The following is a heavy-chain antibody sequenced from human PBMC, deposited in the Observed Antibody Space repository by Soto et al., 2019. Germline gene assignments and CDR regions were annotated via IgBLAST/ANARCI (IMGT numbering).Heavy chain of an antibody. Sequence: EVQLVESGGDLVQPGGSLRLSCAASGITFSSYWMHWVRQAPGKGLVWVSRINDDGSGTSYGDSVKGRFTISRDNAKNTVYLQMNSLSAEDTAVYYCATLQMTGPDYWGQGTPVTVSS. CDR3: ATLQMTGPDY. J-gene: IGHJ4*02. V-gene: IGHV3-74*01. CDR1: GITFSSYW. CDR2: INDDGSGT.